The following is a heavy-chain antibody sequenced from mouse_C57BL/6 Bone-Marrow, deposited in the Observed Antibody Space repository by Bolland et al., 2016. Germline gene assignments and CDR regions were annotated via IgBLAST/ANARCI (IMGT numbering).Heavy chain of an antibody. D-gene: IGHD3-2*02. V-gene: IGHV1-18*01. CDR2: INPNNGGT. J-gene: IGHJ4*01. Sequence: DINPNNGGTIYNQKFKGKATLTVDKSSSTAYMELRSLTSEDTAVYYCARRGSSGLYWGQGTS. CDR3: ARRGSSGLY.